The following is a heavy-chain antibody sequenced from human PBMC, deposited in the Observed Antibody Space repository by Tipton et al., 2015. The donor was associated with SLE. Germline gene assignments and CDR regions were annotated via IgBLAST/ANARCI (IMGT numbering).Heavy chain of an antibody. V-gene: IGHV4-59*01. CDR3: ARDLGAGWGGHWYFDL. Sequence: LRLSCTVSGGSINGYYWNWFRQPPGRELEWIGYIYHSGSTNYNPSLKSRVTMSVDTSKNQFSLKLSSVTTADTAVYYCARDLGAGWGGHWYFDLWGRDTLLTVSS. CDR1: GGSINGYY. D-gene: IGHD3-16*01. CDR2: IYHSGST. J-gene: IGHJ2*01.